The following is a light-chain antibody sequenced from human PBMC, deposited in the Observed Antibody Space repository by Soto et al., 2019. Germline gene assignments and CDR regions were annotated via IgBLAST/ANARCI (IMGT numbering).Light chain of an antibody. CDR2: CAS. Sequence: DIVMTQSPDSLAVSLGERATINCKSSQSVLYSSNNKDYLAWYQQKPGQPPNLLIYCASTRESGVPDRFTGSGSGTDFTLTISSLQAEDVAVYYCHQYYTTPITFGQGTRLEIK. CDR3: HQYYTTPIT. J-gene: IGKJ5*01. V-gene: IGKV4-1*01. CDR1: QSVLYSSNNKDY.